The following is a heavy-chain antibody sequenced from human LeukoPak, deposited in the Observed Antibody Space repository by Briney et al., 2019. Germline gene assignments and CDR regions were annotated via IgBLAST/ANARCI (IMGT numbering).Heavy chain of an antibody. CDR3: ARCRGCSSTSCYYYFDY. J-gene: IGHJ4*02. D-gene: IGHD2-2*01. V-gene: IGHV4-59*06. CDR1: GGSISGYY. CDR2: IYYSGST. Sequence: SETLSLTCTVSGGSISGYYWSWIRQPAGKGLEWIGRIYYSGSTYYNPSLKSRVTISVDTSKNQFSLKLSSVTAADTAVYYCARCRGCSSTSCYYYFDYWGQGTLVTVSS.